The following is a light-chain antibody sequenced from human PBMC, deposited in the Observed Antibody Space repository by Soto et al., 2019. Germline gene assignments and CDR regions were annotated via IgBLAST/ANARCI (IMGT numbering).Light chain of an antibody. CDR1: ESVSNN. V-gene: IGKV3-15*01. J-gene: IGKJ1*01. CDR3: QQYSIWRT. Sequence: EIVMTQSPATLSLSPGERATLSCRASESVSNNLAWYQQKAGQAPRLPIYGASTRATGIPARFSGSGSGTEFTLTISSLQSEDFAVYYCQQYSIWRTFGQGTKV. CDR2: GAS.